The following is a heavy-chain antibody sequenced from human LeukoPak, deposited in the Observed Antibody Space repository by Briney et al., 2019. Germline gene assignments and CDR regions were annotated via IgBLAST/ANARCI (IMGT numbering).Heavy chain of an antibody. CDR2: ISSSGSTI. J-gene: IGHJ4*02. Sequence: GGSLRLSCAASGFTFSTYAMTWVRQAPGKGLEWVSYISSSGSTIYYADSVKGRFTISRDNAKNSLYLQMNSLRAEDTAVYYCATGRDCSGGSCYSVYWGQGTLVTVSS. CDR3: ATGRDCSGGSCYSVY. V-gene: IGHV3-48*04. D-gene: IGHD2-15*01. CDR1: GFTFSTYA.